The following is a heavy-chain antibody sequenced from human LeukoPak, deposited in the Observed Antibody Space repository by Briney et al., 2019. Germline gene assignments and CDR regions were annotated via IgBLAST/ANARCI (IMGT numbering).Heavy chain of an antibody. J-gene: IGHJ4*02. Sequence: PGGSLRLSCAASGFTFSSYSMNWVRQAPGKGLEWVSSISSSSSYIYYADSVKGRFTISRDNAKNSLYLQMNSLRAEDTAVYYCARDSTPYYYDSSGLDWGQGTLVTVSS. D-gene: IGHD3-22*01. CDR1: GFTFSSYS. CDR3: ARDSTPYYYDSSGLD. V-gene: IGHV3-21*01. CDR2: ISSSSSYI.